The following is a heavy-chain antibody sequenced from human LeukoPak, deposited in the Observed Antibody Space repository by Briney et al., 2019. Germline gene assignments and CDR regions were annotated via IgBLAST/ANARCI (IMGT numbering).Heavy chain of an antibody. CDR1: GGSISSGRYY. V-gene: IGHV4-61*02. CDR3: ARGEEHLEYSSSLGVGAFDI. Sequence: ASQTLSLTCTVSGGSISSGRYYWSWIRQPAGKGLEWIGRIYTSGSTNYNPSLKSRVTISVDTSKNQFSLKLSSVTAADTAVYYCARGEEHLEYSSSLGVGAFDIWGQGTMVTVSS. CDR2: IYTSGST. J-gene: IGHJ3*02. D-gene: IGHD6-6*01.